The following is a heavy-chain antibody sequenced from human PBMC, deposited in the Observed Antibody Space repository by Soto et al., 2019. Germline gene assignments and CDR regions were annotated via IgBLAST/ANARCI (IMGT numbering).Heavy chain of an antibody. Sequence: SETLSLTCTVSGGSISSSDYYWGWLRQPPGRGLEWIGFIYYAGSTKYNPSLNSRVTISVDTSKNQFSLTVTSVTAADTAVYYCATLPPRIVVTVLPMPSWGQGTLVTVSS. D-gene: IGHD2-15*01. CDR2: IYYAGST. CDR3: ATLPPRIVVTVLPMPS. J-gene: IGHJ1*01. CDR1: GGSISSSDYY. V-gene: IGHV4-61*05.